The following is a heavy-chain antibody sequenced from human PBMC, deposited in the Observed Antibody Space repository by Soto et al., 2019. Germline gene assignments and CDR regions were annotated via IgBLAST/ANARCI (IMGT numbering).Heavy chain of an antibody. CDR3: ARESLIVDAFDI. J-gene: IGHJ3*02. D-gene: IGHD3-22*01. V-gene: IGHV4-34*01. CDR2: INHSGNT. CDR1: GGSFSGYY. Sequence: SETLSLTCAVYGGSFSGYYWTWIRQPPGKGLEWIGEINHSGNTNYNPSLKSRVTISVDTSKNQFSLKLNSVTAADTAVYYCARESLIVDAFDIWGQGTMVTVSS.